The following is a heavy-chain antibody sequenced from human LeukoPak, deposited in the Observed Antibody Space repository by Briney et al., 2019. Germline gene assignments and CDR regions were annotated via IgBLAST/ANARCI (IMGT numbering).Heavy chain of an antibody. V-gene: IGHV3-48*01. CDR3: ARDPLYYYDSSGYYYA. CDR2: ISSSSSTI. D-gene: IGHD3-22*01. CDR1: GFTFSSYS. Sequence: GALRLSCAASGFTFSSYSMNWVRQAPGKGLEWVSYISSSSSTIYYADSVKGRFTISRDNAKNSLYLQMTSLRAEDTAVYYCARDPLYYYDSSGYYYAWGQGTLVTVSS. J-gene: IGHJ5*02.